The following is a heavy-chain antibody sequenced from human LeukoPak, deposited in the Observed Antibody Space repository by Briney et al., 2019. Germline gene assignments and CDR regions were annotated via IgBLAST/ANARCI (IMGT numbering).Heavy chain of an antibody. CDR1: GFTFSSYG. CDR2: IRYDGSNK. D-gene: IGHD2-2*01. V-gene: IGHV3-30*02. Sequence: GGSLRLSCAASGFTFSSYGMHWVRQAPGKGLEWVAFIRYDGSNKYYADSVKGRFTISRDSSKNTLYLQMNSLRAEDTAVYYCAKGLIVVVPAAYDAFDIWGQGTMVTVSS. CDR3: AKGLIVVVPAAYDAFDI. J-gene: IGHJ3*02.